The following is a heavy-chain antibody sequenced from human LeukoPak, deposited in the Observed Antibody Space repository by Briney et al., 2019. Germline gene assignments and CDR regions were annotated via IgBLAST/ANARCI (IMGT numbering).Heavy chain of an antibody. D-gene: IGHD1-26*01. V-gene: IGHV3-7*01. CDR1: GFTFSNYW. CDR3: ARWATSFDF. CDR2: IKQDGSEK. J-gene: IGHJ4*02. Sequence: GGSLRLSCAVSGFTFSNYWMSWVRQAPGKGLAWVDNIKQDGSEKYYVDSVPGRFTISRDNAKNSLFLQMNSLRDEDTAVYFCARWATSFDFWGQGALVTVSS.